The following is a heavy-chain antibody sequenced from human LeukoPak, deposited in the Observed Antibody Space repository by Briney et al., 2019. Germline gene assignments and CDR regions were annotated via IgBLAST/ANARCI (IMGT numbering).Heavy chain of an antibody. CDR3: ARDQYYYGLGSYNY. J-gene: IGHJ4*02. CDR2: INPNSGGT. D-gene: IGHD3-10*01. CDR1: GYTFTGYY. V-gene: IGHV1-2*06. Sequence: ASVKVSCKASGYTFTGYYMHWVRQAPGQGLEWMGRINPNSGGTNYAQKFQGRVTMTRDTSISTAYMELSRLRSDDTAVYYCARDQYYYGLGSYNYWGQGTLVTVSS.